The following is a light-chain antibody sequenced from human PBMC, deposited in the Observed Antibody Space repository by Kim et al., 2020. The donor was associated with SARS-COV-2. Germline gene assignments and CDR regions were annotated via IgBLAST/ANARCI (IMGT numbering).Light chain of an antibody. CDR3: QAWDISTVV. CDR1: ELGDKY. CDR2: QDT. J-gene: IGLJ3*02. Sequence: VSPGQTASIPCSGDELGDKYICWYQQRPGQSPVLVVYQDTKRPSGIPERFSGSNSGNTATLTISGTQAMDEADYYCQAWDISTVVFGGGTQLTVL. V-gene: IGLV3-1*01.